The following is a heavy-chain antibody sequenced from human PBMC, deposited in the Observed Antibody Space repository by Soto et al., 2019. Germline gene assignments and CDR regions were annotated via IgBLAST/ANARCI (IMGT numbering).Heavy chain of an antibody. V-gene: IGHV2-70*11. CDR2: IDWDDDK. CDR3: AQVYGSGWKPDYYYYYMDV. CDR1: GFSLSTSGMC. J-gene: IGHJ6*03. Sequence: GSGPTLVNPTQTLTLTCTFSGFSLSTSGMCVSWIRQPPGKALEWLARIDWDDDKYYSTSLKTRLTISKDTSKNQVVLTMTNMDPVDTATYYCAQVYGSGWKPDYYYYYMDVWGKGTTVTVSS. D-gene: IGHD6-19*01.